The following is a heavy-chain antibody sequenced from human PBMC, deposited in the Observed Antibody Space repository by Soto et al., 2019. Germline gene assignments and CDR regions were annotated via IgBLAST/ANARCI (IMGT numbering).Heavy chain of an antibody. Sequence: EVQLVESGGDLVQPGRSLRLSCAASGITFDDYAMHWVRQVPGKGLEWVSGVTWNSDRITYADPVKGRFTISRDNAKNSLNLLMNSLRAEDTALYYCVADYYGLGRGAFDFWGQGTMVTVSS. J-gene: IGHJ3*01. D-gene: IGHD3-10*01. CDR3: VADYYGLGRGAFDF. V-gene: IGHV3-9*01. CDR1: GITFDDYA. CDR2: VTWNSDRI.